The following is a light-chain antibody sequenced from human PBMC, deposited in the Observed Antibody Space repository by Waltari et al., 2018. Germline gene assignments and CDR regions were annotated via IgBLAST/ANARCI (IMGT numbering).Light chain of an antibody. CDR3: GTWDNSLSVRL. CDR1: SSNIGSIS. J-gene: IGLJ2*01. V-gene: IGLV1-51*01. CDR2: DTD. Sequence: HSVLTQPPSVSAAPVQKVTITCAGGSSNIGSISVSWYQQFPGTAPKLLIYDTDKRPSGVPARFSGSKSCTSATLVITGLQTGDEADYYCGTWDNSLSVRLFGGGTRLTVL.